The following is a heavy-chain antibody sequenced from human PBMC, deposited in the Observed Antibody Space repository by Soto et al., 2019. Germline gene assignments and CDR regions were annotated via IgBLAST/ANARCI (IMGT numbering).Heavy chain of an antibody. V-gene: IGHV4-39*01. D-gene: IGHD2-2*01. J-gene: IGHJ5*02. Sequence: QLQLQESGPGLVKPSETLSLTCTVSGGSISSSSYYWGWIRQPPGKGLEWIGSIYYSGSTYYNPSLKSRVTISVDTSKNQFSLKLSSVTAADTAVYYCARHNCISTSCYVPNWFDPWGQGTLVTVSS. CDR1: GGSISSSSYY. CDR3: ARHNCISTSCYVPNWFDP. CDR2: IYYSGST.